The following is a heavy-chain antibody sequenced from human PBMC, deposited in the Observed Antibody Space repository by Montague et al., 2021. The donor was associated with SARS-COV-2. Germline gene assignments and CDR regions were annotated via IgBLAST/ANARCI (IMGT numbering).Heavy chain of an antibody. Sequence: ETLSLTCTVSGGSTNNYYWSWIRQPAGKGLEWIGRIHASGISTYNPSLETRVTMSVDTSKNQFPLKLSSVTAADTAVYYCARGRFYYDSGELGSWGQGTLVTVSS. V-gene: IGHV4-4*07. CDR2: IHASGIS. CDR3: ARGRFYYDSGELGS. CDR1: GGSTNNYY. D-gene: IGHD3-22*01. J-gene: IGHJ5*02.